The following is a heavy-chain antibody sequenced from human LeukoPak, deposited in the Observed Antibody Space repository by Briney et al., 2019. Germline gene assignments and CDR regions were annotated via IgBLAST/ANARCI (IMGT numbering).Heavy chain of an antibody. Sequence: GASVKVSCKASGYTFSGYYMHWVRQAPGQGDEWMGWISPKSGDTNYAQNFQGRVTMTRDTSISTAYMELSRLTSDDTAVYYCAGGRDKTTSPAIDYWGQGTLVTVSS. CDR2: ISPKSGDT. CDR3: AGGRDKTTSPAIDY. CDR1: GYTFSGYY. J-gene: IGHJ4*02. D-gene: IGHD2-2*01. V-gene: IGHV1-2*02.